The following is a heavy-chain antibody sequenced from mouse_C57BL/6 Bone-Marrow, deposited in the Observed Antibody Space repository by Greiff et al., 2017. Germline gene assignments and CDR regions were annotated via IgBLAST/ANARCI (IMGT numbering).Heavy chain of an antibody. Sequence: QVQLQQPGAELVRPGSSVKLSCKASGYTFTSYWMDWVKQRPGQGLEWIGNIYPSDSETHYNQKFKDKATLTVDKSSSTAYMQLSSLTSEDSAVYYCATGGALDSSGPNFDYWGQGTTLTVSS. CDR1: GYTFTSYW. CDR2: IYPSDSET. CDR3: ATGGALDSSGPNFDY. D-gene: IGHD3-2*02. J-gene: IGHJ2*01. V-gene: IGHV1-61*01.